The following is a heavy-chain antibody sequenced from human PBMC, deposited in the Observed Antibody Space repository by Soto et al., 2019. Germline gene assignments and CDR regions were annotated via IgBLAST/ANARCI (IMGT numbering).Heavy chain of an antibody. D-gene: IGHD5-18*01. Sequence: PSETLSLTCTVSGGSVSSGSYYWSWIRQPPGKGLEWIGYIYYSGSTDYNPSLKSRVTISVDTSKNQFSLKLSSVTAADTAVYYCARDSLDTAMANYYYYSGMDVWGQGTTVTVSS. V-gene: IGHV4-61*01. CDR2: IYYSGST. CDR1: GGSVSSGSYY. J-gene: IGHJ6*02. CDR3: ARDSLDTAMANYYYYSGMDV.